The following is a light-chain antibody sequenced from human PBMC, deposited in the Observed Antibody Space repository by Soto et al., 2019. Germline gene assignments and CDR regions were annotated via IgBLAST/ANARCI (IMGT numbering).Light chain of an antibody. CDR3: QQFNNWPRT. CDR2: DAS. V-gene: IGKV3-15*01. CDR1: QSVSSK. J-gene: IGKJ1*01. Sequence: EIAMTQSPATLSVSPGERATLSCRTSQSVSSKLGWYQQQPGQAPRLLIYDASTRATGIPARFSGSGFGTEFTLTISSLQSEDFAVYYCQQFNNWPRTFGQGTKVVIK.